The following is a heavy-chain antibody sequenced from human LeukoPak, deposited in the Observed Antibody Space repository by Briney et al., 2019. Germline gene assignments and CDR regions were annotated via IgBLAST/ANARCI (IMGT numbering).Heavy chain of an antibody. V-gene: IGHV1-46*01. CDR2: LNPSGGST. J-gene: IGHJ6*02. Sequence: ASVKVSCKASGYTVTSYYMHWVRQAPGQGLEWMGILNPSGGSTSYAQKFQGRATLTRATSTSTVYMELSSLRSEDTAVYYCARGYYDFWSGLGLWGQGTTVTVSS. D-gene: IGHD3-3*01. CDR3: ARGYYDFWSGLGL. CDR1: GYTVTSYY.